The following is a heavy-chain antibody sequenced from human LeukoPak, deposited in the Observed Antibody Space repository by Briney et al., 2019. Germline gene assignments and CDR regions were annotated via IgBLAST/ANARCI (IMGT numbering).Heavy chain of an antibody. Sequence: SETLSLTCTVSGGSISSSSYYWGWIRQPPGKGLEWIGSIYYSGSTYYNPSLKSRVTISVDTSKNQFSLKLSSVTAADTAVYYCARCYDYVWGSYRCPLDYWGQGTLVTVSS. D-gene: IGHD3-16*02. CDR2: IYYSGST. J-gene: IGHJ4*02. CDR3: ARCYDYVWGSYRCPLDY. V-gene: IGHV4-39*07. CDR1: GGSISSSSYY.